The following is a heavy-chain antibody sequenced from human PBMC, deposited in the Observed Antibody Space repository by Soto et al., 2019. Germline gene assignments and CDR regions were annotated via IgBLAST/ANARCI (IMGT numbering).Heavy chain of an antibody. J-gene: IGHJ6*02. V-gene: IGHV4-39*01. Sequence: SETLSLTCTVSGGSISSSSYYWGWIRQPPGKGLEWIGSIYYSGSTYYNPSLKSRVTISVDTSKNQFSLKLSSVTAADTAVYYCARQVSSRRGYYYYGMDVWGQGTTVTVYS. CDR3: ARQVSSRRGYYYYGMDV. D-gene: IGHD6-13*01. CDR2: IYYSGST. CDR1: GGSISSSSYY.